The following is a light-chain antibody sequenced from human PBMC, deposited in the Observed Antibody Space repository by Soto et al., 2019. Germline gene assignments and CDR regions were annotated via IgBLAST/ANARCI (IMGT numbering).Light chain of an antibody. J-gene: IGKJ4*01. V-gene: IGKV3-20*01. CDR3: HQYDSSPLT. CDR1: QSVSSSY. CDR2: GAS. Sequence: EIVLTQSPGTLSLSPGERATLSCRASQSVSSSYLAWYQQKPGQAPRLLIYGASSRPTGIPDRFSGSGSGTDFTLTISRLEPEDCAVYYCHQYDSSPLTFGGGTKVEIK.